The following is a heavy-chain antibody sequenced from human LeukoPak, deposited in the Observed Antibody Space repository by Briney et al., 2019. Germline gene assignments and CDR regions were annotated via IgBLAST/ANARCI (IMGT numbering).Heavy chain of an antibody. J-gene: IGHJ4*02. D-gene: IGHD5-18*01. V-gene: IGHV1-69*13. CDR2: IIPIFGTA. CDR3: ARETGYAYGRAPLDY. CDR1: GGTFSSYA. Sequence: SVKVSCKASGGTFSSYAISWVRQAPGQGLEWMGGIIPIFGTANYAQKFQGRVTITADESTSTAYMELSSLRSEDTAVYYCARETGYAYGRAPLDYWGQGTLVTVSS.